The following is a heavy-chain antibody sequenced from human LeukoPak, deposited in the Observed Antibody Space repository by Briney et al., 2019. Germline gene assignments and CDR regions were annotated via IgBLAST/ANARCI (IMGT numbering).Heavy chain of an antibody. Sequence: SETLSLTCTVSGGSISSYYWSWIRQPPGKGLEWIGYIYYSGSTNYNPSLKSRVTISVDTSKNQFSLKLSSVTAADTAVYYCARGTSVWGSQHYWGQGTLVTVSS. CDR2: IYYSGST. CDR1: GGSISSYY. J-gene: IGHJ4*02. CDR3: ARGTSVWGSQHY. V-gene: IGHV4-59*01. D-gene: IGHD3-16*01.